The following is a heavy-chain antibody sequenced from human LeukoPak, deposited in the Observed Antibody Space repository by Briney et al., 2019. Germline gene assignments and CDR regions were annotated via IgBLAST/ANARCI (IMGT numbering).Heavy chain of an antibody. V-gene: IGHV3-21*01. CDR1: GFTFSSYS. CDR3: AKPAQWLAYYYYGLDV. Sequence: GGSLRLSCAASGFTFSSYSMNWVRQAPGKGLEWVSSISSSSSYIYYADSVKGRFTISRDNAKNSLYLQMNSLRAEDTAVYYCAKPAQWLAYYYYGLDVWGQGTTVTVSS. J-gene: IGHJ6*02. CDR2: ISSSSSYI. D-gene: IGHD6-19*01.